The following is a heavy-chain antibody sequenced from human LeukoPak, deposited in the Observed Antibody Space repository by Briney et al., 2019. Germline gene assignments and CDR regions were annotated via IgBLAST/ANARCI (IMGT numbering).Heavy chain of an antibody. V-gene: IGHV3-30*18. CDR1: GFTFSSYG. CDR3: AKDNYYDSSAYQDY. CDR2: ISSDGSNK. J-gene: IGHJ4*02. D-gene: IGHD3-22*01. Sequence: GGSLRLSCAASGFTFSSYGMHWVRQAPGKGLEWVASISSDGSNKYYADSVKGRFTISRDNSKNTLYLQMNSLRAEDTAVYYCAKDNYYDSSAYQDYWGQGTLVTVSS.